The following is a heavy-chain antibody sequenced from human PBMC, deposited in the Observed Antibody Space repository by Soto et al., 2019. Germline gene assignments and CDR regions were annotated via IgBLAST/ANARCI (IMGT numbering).Heavy chain of an antibody. Sequence: SESLSLTCSVSSGSISTYYWSWIRQPPEKGLKRIGYIYYTGSTNYNPSLKTRVAISMDTSKNQFSLNMSSVTAADTAVYYCAGAHTMAYFDFSGLGTLVTVSS. CDR2: IYYTGST. CDR3: AGAHTMAYFDF. CDR1: SGSISTYY. J-gene: IGHJ4*02. D-gene: IGHD3-16*01. V-gene: IGHV4-59*01.